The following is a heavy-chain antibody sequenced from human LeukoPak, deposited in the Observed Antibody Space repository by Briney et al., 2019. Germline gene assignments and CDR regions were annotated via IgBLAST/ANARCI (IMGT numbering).Heavy chain of an antibody. CDR2: ISTHNGNT. V-gene: IGHV1-18*01. Sequence: GASVKVSCKASGYTFSTYGISWVRQAPGQGLEWMGWISTHNGNTNYAQKLQGRVTMTTDTSTSTAYMELRSLRSDDTAVYYCARQKGYSSGWYFDYWGQGTLVTVSS. CDR3: ARQKGYSSGWYFDY. D-gene: IGHD6-19*01. CDR1: GYTFSTYG. J-gene: IGHJ4*02.